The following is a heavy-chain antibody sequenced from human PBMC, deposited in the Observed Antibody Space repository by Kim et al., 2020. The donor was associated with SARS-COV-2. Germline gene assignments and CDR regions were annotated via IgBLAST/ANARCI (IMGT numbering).Heavy chain of an antibody. J-gene: IGHJ4*02. Sequence: PSLKSRVTISVDTSKNQFSLKLSSVTAADTAVYYCAAEQGEIAAAGYVDYWGQGTLVTVSS. CDR3: AAEQGEIAAAGYVDY. D-gene: IGHD6-13*01. V-gene: IGHV4-31*02.